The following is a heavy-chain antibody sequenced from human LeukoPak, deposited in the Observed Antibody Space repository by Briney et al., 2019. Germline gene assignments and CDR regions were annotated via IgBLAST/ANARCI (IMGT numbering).Heavy chain of an antibody. Sequence: PGGSLRLSCAASGFTVSSNHMSWVRQAPGKGLEWVSLIYSGGTTYYADSVKGRFTISRDNSKNTLYLQMNSLRAEDTAVYYCARLGSDVVVVPAVFDYWGQGTLVTVSS. J-gene: IGHJ4*02. CDR2: IYSGGTT. CDR1: GFTVSSNH. CDR3: ARLGSDVVVVPAVFDY. V-gene: IGHV3-53*01. D-gene: IGHD2-2*01.